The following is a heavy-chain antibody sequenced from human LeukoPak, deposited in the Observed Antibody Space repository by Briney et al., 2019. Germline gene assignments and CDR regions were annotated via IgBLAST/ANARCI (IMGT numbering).Heavy chain of an antibody. Sequence: PSETLSLTCAVYGGSFSGYYWSWIRRPPGKGLEWIGEIHDSGGTNYNPSLKSRVTTSVDTSKNQFSLKLSSVTAADTAVYYCARDPNGDYDWGQGTLVTVSS. CDR1: GGSFSGYY. CDR3: ARDPNGDYD. V-gene: IGHV4-34*01. CDR2: IHDSGGT. J-gene: IGHJ4*02. D-gene: IGHD4-17*01.